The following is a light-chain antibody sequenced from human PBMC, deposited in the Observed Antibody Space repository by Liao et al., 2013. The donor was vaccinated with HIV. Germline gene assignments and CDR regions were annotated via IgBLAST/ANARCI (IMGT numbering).Light chain of an antibody. J-gene: IGLJ2*01. CDR1: KLGDKY. V-gene: IGLV3-1*01. Sequence: SYELTQPPSVSVSPGQTASITCSGDKLGDKYACWYQLKTGQSPVLVIYQDTKRPSGIPERFSGSNSGNTATLTISGTQAMDEADYYCQAWDSNTVVFGGGDQADRP. CDR3: QAWDSNTVV. CDR2: QDT.